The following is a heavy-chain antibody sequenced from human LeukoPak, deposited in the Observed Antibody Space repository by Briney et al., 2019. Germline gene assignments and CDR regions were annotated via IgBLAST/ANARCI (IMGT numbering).Heavy chain of an antibody. J-gene: IGHJ3*02. CDR2: IYYSGSV. V-gene: IGHV4-39*01. CDR3: ARQGSGGRALDI. Sequence: SETLSLTCSVSGGSISSSTYYWGWIRQPPGKGLEWIGSIYYSGSVNYNPSLKTRVTISADKSKNQLSLKLTSVTAADTALYYCARQGSGGRALDIWGQGTMVTVSS. CDR1: GGSISSSTYY.